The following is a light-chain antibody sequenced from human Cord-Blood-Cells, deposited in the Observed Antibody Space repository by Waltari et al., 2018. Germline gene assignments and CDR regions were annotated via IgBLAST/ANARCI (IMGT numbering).Light chain of an antibody. CDR3: CSYAGSSTWV. Sequence: QSALTQPASVSGSPGQSITISCTGTSSDVGSYNLLSWYQQHPGKAPKLMIDEGSKRPSGVSNRFSGSKSGNTASLTISGLQAEDEADYYCCSYAGSSTWVFGGGTKLTVL. V-gene: IGLV2-23*01. CDR1: SSDVGSYNL. CDR2: EGS. J-gene: IGLJ3*02.